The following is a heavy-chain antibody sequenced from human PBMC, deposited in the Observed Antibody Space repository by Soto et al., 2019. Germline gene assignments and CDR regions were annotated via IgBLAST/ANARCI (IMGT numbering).Heavy chain of an antibody. V-gene: IGHV3-30-3*01. CDR2: ISYDGSKK. Sequence: QVQLVESGGGVVQPGRSLRLSCAASGFTFSNNAMDWVRQAPGKGLEWVAVISYDGSKKYIAESVTGRFTISRDNSKNTLFLQMNSLRAEDTAVYYCARGTTTSAFSAMDVWGPGTTVTVSS. D-gene: IGHD1-1*01. CDR1: GFTFSNNA. CDR3: ARGTTTSAFSAMDV. J-gene: IGHJ6*02.